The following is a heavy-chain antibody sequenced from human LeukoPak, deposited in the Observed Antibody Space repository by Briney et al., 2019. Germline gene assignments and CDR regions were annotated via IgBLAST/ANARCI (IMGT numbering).Heavy chain of an antibody. CDR3: AKDIRGDGYNSRFDY. J-gene: IGHJ4*02. CDR2: ISGDGGST. CDR1: GFAFDDYA. D-gene: IGHD5-24*01. Sequence: GGTLTLSCAASGFAFDDYAMHWVRQPPGTGREWVSRISGDGGSTYYADSLKGRFTISRDNSKNSLYLQMNSLRTEDTALYYCAKDIRGDGYNSRFDYWGQGTLVTVST. V-gene: IGHV3-43*02.